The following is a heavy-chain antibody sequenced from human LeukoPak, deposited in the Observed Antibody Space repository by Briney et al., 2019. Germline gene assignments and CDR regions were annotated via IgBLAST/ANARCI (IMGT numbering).Heavy chain of an antibody. J-gene: IGHJ6*04. CDR1: GGSFSGYY. CDR3: ARDEPRTDEVRGVIIAYYYYGMDV. D-gene: IGHD3-10*01. V-gene: IGHV4-34*01. CDR2: INHSGST. Sequence: SETLSLTCAVYGGSFSGYYWSWIRQPPGKGLEWIGEINHSGSTNYNPSLKSRVTISVDTSKNQFSLKLSSVTAADTAVYYCARDEPRTDEVRGVIIAYYYYGMDVWGKGTTVTVSS.